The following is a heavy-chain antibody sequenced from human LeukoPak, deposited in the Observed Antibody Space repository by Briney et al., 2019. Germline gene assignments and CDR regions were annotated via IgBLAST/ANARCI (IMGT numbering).Heavy chain of an antibody. V-gene: IGHV3-30*02. D-gene: IGHD2-15*01. CDR2: IRYDGSNK. J-gene: IGHJ4*02. CDR1: GFTFSSYG. Sequence: ERSLRLSCAASGFTFSSYGMHWVRQAPGKGLEWVAFIRYDGSNKYYADSVKGRFTISRDNSKNTLYLQMNSLRAEDTAVYYCAIIVVVVAATRDYWGQGTLVTVSS. CDR3: AIIVVVVAATRDY.